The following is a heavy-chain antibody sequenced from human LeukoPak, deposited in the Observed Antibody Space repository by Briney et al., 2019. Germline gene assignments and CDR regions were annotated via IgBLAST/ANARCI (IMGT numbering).Heavy chain of an antibody. V-gene: IGHV3-7*01. CDR1: GFTFTRDW. J-gene: IGHJ5*02. D-gene: IGHD1-26*01. CDR2: IKHDLSEK. CDR3: AKWDFFGDYFSFDP. Sequence: GGSLRLSCAASGFTFTRDWMTWVRQAPGKGLEWVATIKHDLSEKYYGDSVKGRFTVSRDNPKNSLFLQMNSLRVEDTALYFCAKWDFFGDYFSFDPRGQGTPVTVSS.